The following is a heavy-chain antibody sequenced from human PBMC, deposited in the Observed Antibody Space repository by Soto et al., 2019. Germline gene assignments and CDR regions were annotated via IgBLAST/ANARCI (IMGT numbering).Heavy chain of an antibody. CDR3: ARVGASHAFDI. CDR1: GGSISSGGYS. J-gene: IGHJ3*02. Sequence: QLQLQESGSGLVKPSPTLSLTCAFSGGSISSGGYSWSWSRQPPGKGLEWIGYIYHSGSTYYNPSLKSRVTISVDRSKNQFSLKLRSVTAADTAVYYCARVGASHAFDIWGQGTMVTVSS. CDR2: IYHSGST. V-gene: IGHV4-30-2*01. D-gene: IGHD6-6*01.